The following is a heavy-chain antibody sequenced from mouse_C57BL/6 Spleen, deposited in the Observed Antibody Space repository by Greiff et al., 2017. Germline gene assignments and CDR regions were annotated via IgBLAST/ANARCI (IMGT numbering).Heavy chain of an antibody. J-gene: IGHJ3*01. CDR1: GYSITSGYD. CDR3: ATYYDCDGGFAY. CDR2: ISYSGST. Sequence: EVKLMESGPGMVKPSQSLSLTCTVTGYSITSGYDWHWIRHFPGNKLEWMGYISYSGSTNYNPYLKSRISITHDTSKNHFFLKLNSVNTEDTATYYCATYYDCDGGFAYWGQGTLVTVSA. D-gene: IGHD2-4*01. V-gene: IGHV3-1*01.